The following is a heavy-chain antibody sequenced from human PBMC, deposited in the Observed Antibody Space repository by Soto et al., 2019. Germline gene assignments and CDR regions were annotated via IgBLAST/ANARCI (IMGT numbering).Heavy chain of an antibody. CDR3: ARGPDTMVRGVGLLSMDV. J-gene: IGHJ6*04. Sequence: GGSLRLSCAASGFTFSSYSMNWVRQAPGKGLEWVSYISSSSSTIYYADSVKGRFTISRDNAKNSLYLQMNSLRAEDTAVYYCARGPDTMVRGVGLLSMDVWGKGTTVTVSS. V-gene: IGHV3-48*01. CDR2: ISSSSSTI. CDR1: GFTFSSYS. D-gene: IGHD3-10*01.